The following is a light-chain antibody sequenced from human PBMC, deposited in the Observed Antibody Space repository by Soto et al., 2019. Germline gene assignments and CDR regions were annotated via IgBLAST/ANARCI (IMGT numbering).Light chain of an antibody. CDR1: SSNIGANYD. CDR3: QSYDSSLRNSV. J-gene: IGLJ1*01. CDR2: GNS. V-gene: IGLV1-40*01. Sequence: QPVLTQPPSVSGAPGQRVTISCTGSSSNIGANYDVHWYLQHPGKAPKLLIYGNSNRPSGVPDRFSGSRSGTSASLAITGLLAEDEADYYCQSYDSSLRNSVFGTGTKVTVL.